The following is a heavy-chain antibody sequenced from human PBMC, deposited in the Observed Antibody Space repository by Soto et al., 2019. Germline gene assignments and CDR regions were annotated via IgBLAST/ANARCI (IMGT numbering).Heavy chain of an antibody. D-gene: IGHD6-19*01. Sequence: SQTLSLTCAISGDSVSSNSAAWNWIRQSPSRGLEWLGRTYYRSKWYNDYAASVKSRITINPDTSKNQFSLQLNSVTPEDTAVYYCARGLGSGWQRVFDYWGQGTLVTVSS. CDR3: ARGLGSGWQRVFDY. V-gene: IGHV6-1*01. J-gene: IGHJ4*02. CDR2: TYYRSKWYN. CDR1: GDSVSSNSAA.